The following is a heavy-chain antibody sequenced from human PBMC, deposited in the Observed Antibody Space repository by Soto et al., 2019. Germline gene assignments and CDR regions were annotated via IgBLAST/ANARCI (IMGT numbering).Heavy chain of an antibody. CDR1: GFPFTTYG. V-gene: IGHV3-30*03. Sequence: QVQLVESGGGVVQPGRSLRLSCAASGFPFTTYGMHWVREGPGKGLEWVAVISYDGTNKYYADSVKGRFTISRDNSKNTLSLQMNSLRAEDTAVYYCARGDSNSWSDYWGQGTLVTVSS. D-gene: IGHD6-13*01. J-gene: IGHJ4*02. CDR3: ARGDSNSWSDY. CDR2: ISYDGTNK.